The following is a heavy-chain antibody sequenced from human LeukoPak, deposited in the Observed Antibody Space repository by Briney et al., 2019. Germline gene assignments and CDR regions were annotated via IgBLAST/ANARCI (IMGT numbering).Heavy chain of an antibody. Sequence: GGSLRLSCAASGFTFDDYAMHWVRQAPGKGLEWVSAISGSGGSTYYADSVKGRFTISRDNSKNTLYLQMNSLRAEDTAVYYCAKSSANDFWSGYPVYYFDYWGQGTLATVSS. D-gene: IGHD3-3*01. CDR2: ISGSGGST. CDR3: AKSSANDFWSGYPVYYFDY. V-gene: IGHV3-23*01. J-gene: IGHJ4*02. CDR1: GFTFDDYA.